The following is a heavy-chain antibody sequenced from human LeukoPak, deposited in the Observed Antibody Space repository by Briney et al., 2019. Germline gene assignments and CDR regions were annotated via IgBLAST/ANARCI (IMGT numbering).Heavy chain of an antibody. Sequence: GGSLRLSCVASGFNFSSHGMHWVRQAPGKGLEWVAVIWNDGSNKYYADSVKGRFTISRDNSKSTLYVQMNSLRAEDTAVYYCAKTRIAVVDDAFDIWGRGTMVTVSS. CDR2: IWNDGSNK. D-gene: IGHD6-19*01. CDR1: GFNFSSHG. V-gene: IGHV3-33*06. CDR3: AKTRIAVVDDAFDI. J-gene: IGHJ3*02.